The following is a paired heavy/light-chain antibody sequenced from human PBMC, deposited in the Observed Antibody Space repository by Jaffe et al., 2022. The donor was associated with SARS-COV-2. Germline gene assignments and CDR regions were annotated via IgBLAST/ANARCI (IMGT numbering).Light chain of an antibody. CDR3: SSYTSSSVPWV. V-gene: IGLV2-14*03. J-gene: IGLJ3*02. CDR2: DVS. CDR1: SSDVGGFNY. Sequence: QSALTQPASVSGSPGQSITISCTGTSSDVGGFNYVSWYQQHPGKAPKLMIYDVSNRPSGVSNRFSGSKSGNTASLTISGLQAEDEADYYCSSYTSSSVPWVFGGGTKLTVL.
Heavy chain of an antibody. Sequence: QITLKESGPTLVKPTQTLTLTCTFSGFSLRTNGVGVGWVRQPPGKALEWLALIYWDDDKRYSPSLKSRVTITKDTSKNQVVLTMTDMDPVDTATYYCARRLVLNYYMDVWGNGTTVTVSS. CDR3: ARRLVLNYYMDV. J-gene: IGHJ6*03. CDR1: GFSLRTNGVG. D-gene: IGHD1-20*01. CDR2: IYWDDDK. V-gene: IGHV2-5*02.